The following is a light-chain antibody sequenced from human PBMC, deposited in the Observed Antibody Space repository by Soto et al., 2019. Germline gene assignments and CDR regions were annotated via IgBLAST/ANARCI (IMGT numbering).Light chain of an antibody. Sequence: QSALTQPASVSGSPGQSITISCTGTSSDVGDDNYVSWYQQHPGKAPKLMIYDVSNRPSGVSDRFSGSKSGNTASLTISGLQDEDEADYYCSSFRISSSLVLFGGGTKLTVL. CDR2: DVS. CDR1: SSDVGDDNY. J-gene: IGLJ2*01. CDR3: SSFRISSSLVL. V-gene: IGLV2-14*03.